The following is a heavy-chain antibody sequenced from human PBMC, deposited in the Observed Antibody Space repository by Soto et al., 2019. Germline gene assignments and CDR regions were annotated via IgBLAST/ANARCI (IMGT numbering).Heavy chain of an antibody. CDR3: AREGRIAARPVNWFDP. CDR2: IKQDGSEN. V-gene: IGHV3-7*01. Sequence: PVGSLRLSCAASGFTFSSYWMSWVRQAPGKGLEWVANIKQDGSENFYVDSVKGRFTISRDNAKDSLYLQMNSLRAEDTAVYYCAREGRIAARPVNWFDPWGQGTQVPVSS. D-gene: IGHD6-6*01. CDR1: GFTFSSYW. J-gene: IGHJ5*02.